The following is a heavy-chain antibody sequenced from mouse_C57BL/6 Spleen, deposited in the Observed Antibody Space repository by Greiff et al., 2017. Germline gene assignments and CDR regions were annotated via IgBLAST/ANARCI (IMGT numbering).Heavy chain of an antibody. CDR3: ARRITTADWYFDV. Sequence: VQLQQPGAELVKPGASVTLSCKASGYTFTSYWMHWVKQRPGHGLEWIGMIHPNSGSTNYNEKFKSKATLTVDKSSSTAYMQLSSLTSEDAAVYYCARRITTADWYFDVGGTGTTVTVSS. CDR1: GYTFTSYW. D-gene: IGHD1-2*01. V-gene: IGHV1-64*01. J-gene: IGHJ1*03. CDR2: IHPNSGST.